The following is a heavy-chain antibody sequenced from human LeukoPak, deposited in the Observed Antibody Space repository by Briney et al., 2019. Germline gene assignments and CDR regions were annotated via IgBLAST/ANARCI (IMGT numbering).Heavy chain of an antibody. Sequence: SVKVSCKASGGTFSSYAISWVRQAPGQGLEWMGRIIPILGIANYAQKFQGRVTITADKSTSTAYMELSSLRSDDTVVYYCARAEGSGSPEDYWGQGTLVTVSS. CDR3: ARAEGSGSPEDY. CDR2: IIPILGIA. CDR1: GGTFSSYA. V-gene: IGHV1-69*04. D-gene: IGHD1-26*01. J-gene: IGHJ4*02.